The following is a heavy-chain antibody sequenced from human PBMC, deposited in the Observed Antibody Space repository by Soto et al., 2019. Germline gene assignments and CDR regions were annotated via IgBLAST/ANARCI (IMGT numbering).Heavy chain of an antibody. CDR1: GFTFSSYG. CDR3: ARDFHDYYDFWSGSLDY. J-gene: IGHJ4*02. V-gene: IGHV3-33*01. D-gene: IGHD3-3*01. CDR2: IWYDGSNK. Sequence: PGGSLRLSCAASGFTFSSYGMHWVRQAPGKGLEWVAVIWYDGSNKYYADSVKGRFTISRDNSKNTLYLQMNSLRAEDTAVYYSARDFHDYYDFWSGSLDYWGQGTLVTVSS.